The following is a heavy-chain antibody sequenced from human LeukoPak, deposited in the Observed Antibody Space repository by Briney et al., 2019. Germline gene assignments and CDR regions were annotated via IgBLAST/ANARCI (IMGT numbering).Heavy chain of an antibody. Sequence: GGSLRLSCAASGFTFSSFAMSWVRQAPGKGLEWVSTIVGSGDSTYYADSVKGRFTISRDNSKNTLYLQMNSLRAEDTAVYYCAKDPYSDFWSGYYFFDYWGQGTLVTVSS. CDR3: AKDPYSDFWSGYYFFDY. V-gene: IGHV3-23*01. CDR1: GFTFSSFA. J-gene: IGHJ4*02. D-gene: IGHD3-3*01. CDR2: IVGSGDST.